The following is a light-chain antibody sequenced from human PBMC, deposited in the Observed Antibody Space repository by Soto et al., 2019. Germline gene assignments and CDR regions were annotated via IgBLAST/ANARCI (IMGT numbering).Light chain of an antibody. CDR3: SSYTSSSTLYV. V-gene: IGLV2-14*01. CDR2: EVN. J-gene: IGLJ1*01. CDR1: SSDVGGYHY. Sequence: QSVLTQPASVSGSPRQSITIPCTGASSDVGGYHYVSWYQQHPGKAPKLMIYEVNNRPSGVSNRFSGPKSGNTASLTISGLQADDEPDYYCSSYTSSSTLYVFGTGTKGTDL.